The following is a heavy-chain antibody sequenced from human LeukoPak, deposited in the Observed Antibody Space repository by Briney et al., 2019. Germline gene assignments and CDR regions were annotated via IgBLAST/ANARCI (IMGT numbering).Heavy chain of an antibody. J-gene: IGHJ4*02. Sequence: GGSLRLSCVASEFSFRSHDMNWVRQAPGKGLEWVSYISGSSNAIYYADSVKGRFTISRDNAKNSLYLQMNSLRDEDTAVYYCARDRTTVTTSALDHWGQGTLVTVSS. CDR1: EFSFRSHD. CDR2: ISGSSNAI. D-gene: IGHD4-11*01. V-gene: IGHV3-48*02. CDR3: ARDRTTVTTSALDH.